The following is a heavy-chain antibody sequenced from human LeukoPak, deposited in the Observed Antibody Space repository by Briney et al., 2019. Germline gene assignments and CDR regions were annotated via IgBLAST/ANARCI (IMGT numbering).Heavy chain of an antibody. Sequence: PGGSLRLSCAASGFTFDDYAMHWVRQAPGKGLERVSGISWNSGSIGYADSVKGRFTISRDNAKNSLYLQMNSLRAEDTALYYCAKDMVDVDTYALGYGMDVWGKGTTVTVSS. V-gene: IGHV3-9*01. D-gene: IGHD5-18*01. CDR2: ISWNSGSI. CDR3: AKDMVDVDTYALGYGMDV. J-gene: IGHJ6*04. CDR1: GFTFDDYA.